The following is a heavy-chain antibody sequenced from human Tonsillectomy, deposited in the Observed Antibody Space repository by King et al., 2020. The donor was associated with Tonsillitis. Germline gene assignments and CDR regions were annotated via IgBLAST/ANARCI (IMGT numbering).Heavy chain of an antibody. J-gene: IGHJ4*02. CDR2: IKEDGSEK. Sequence: VQLVESGGGLVQPGGSLTLSCAASGFTFSNFWMSWVRQAPGKGLEWVANIKEDGSEKYYMDSVKGRFTISRDTAKKSLFLQMNSLRVEDTAVYYCTKGGRNAYGNLGQGILVTVSS. CDR3: TKGGRNAYGN. V-gene: IGHV3-7*01. D-gene: IGHD3-10*01. CDR1: GFTFSNFW.